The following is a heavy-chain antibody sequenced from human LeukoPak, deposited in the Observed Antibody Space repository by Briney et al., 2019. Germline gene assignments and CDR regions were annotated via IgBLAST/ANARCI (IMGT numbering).Heavy chain of an antibody. CDR1: GGSISSGSYY. CDR2: IHYSGST. Sequence: SETLSLTCTVSGGSISSGSYYWGWIRQPPGKGLEWIGTIHYSGSTYYNPSLKSRVTRSVDTSKNQFSLKLSSVTAADTAVYYCARHAGGSGYPSSFDYWGQGTLVTVSS. J-gene: IGHJ4*02. V-gene: IGHV4-39*01. CDR3: ARHAGGSGYPSSFDY. D-gene: IGHD3-22*01.